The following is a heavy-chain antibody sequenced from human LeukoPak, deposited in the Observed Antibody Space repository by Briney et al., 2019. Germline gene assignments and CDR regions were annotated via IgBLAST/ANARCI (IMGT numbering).Heavy chain of an antibody. J-gene: IGHJ4*02. CDR3: ARSAIAVPGTIDY. CDR1: GGSLSTYC. V-gene: IGHV4-59*01. CDR2: IYYSGNT. D-gene: IGHD6-19*01. Sequence: SETLSLTCTVSGGSLSTYCWSWIRQPPGRELEWIGYIYYSGNTNYNPSLKSRVTISVDTSKNQFSLKLSSVTAADTAVYYCARSAIAVPGTIDYWDQGTLVTVSS.